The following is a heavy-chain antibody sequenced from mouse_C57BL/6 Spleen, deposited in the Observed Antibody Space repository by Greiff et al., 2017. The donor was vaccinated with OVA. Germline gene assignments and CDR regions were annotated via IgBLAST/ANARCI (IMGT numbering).Heavy chain of an antibody. CDR3: ARYYGSSYARMDY. Sequence: QVQLKQSGAELARPGASVKLSCKASGYTFTSYGISWVKQRTGQGLEWIGEIYPRSGNTYYNEKFKGKATLTADKSSSTAYMELRSLTSEDSAVYFCARYYGSSYARMDYWGQGTSVTVSS. CDR1: GYTFTSYG. CDR2: IYPRSGNT. D-gene: IGHD1-1*01. V-gene: IGHV1-81*01. J-gene: IGHJ4*01.